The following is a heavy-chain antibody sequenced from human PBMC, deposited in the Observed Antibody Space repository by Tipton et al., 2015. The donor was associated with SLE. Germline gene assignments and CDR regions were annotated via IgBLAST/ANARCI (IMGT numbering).Heavy chain of an antibody. V-gene: IGHV4-59*05. D-gene: IGHD6-19*01. CDR3: AGTPWLVRFEY. J-gene: IGHJ4*02. CDR2: IYYSGTT. CDR1: GGSISSHY. Sequence: TLSLTCTVSGGSISSHYWSWIRQPPGKGLEWLGSIYYSGTTYYNPSLKSRVTISVDTSKNQISLKLRSVTATDTAVYYCAGTPWLVRFEYWGQGTLVNVSP.